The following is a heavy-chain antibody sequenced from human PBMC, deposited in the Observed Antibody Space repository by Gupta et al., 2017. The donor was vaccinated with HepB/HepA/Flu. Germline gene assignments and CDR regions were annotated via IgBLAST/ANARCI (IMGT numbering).Heavy chain of an antibody. D-gene: IGHD1-7*01. CDR2: IYPGDSDS. J-gene: IGHJ4*02. Sequence: EVQLVQSGAEVKTPGESLKISCKGSGYSFSSYWIGWVRQMPGKGLEWMGIIYPGDSDSRYSPSFQGQVTISADKSISTAHLQWSSLKASDTGIYYCARLQTISGTTNFDYWGQGTLVTVSS. CDR3: ARLQTISGTTNFDY. CDR1: GYSFSSYW. V-gene: IGHV5-51*01.